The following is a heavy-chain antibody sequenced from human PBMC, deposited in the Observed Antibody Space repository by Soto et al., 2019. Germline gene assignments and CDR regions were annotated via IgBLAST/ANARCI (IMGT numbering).Heavy chain of an antibody. CDR3: ARTGYSSGWYVWFDP. J-gene: IGHJ5*02. CDR2: ISAYNGNT. CDR1: GYTFTSYG. D-gene: IGHD6-19*01. V-gene: IGHV1-18*01. Sequence: ASVKVSCKASGYTFTSYGISWVRQAPGQGLEWMGLISAYNGNTNYAQKLQGRVTMTTDTSTSTAYMELRSLRSDDTAVYYCARTGYSSGWYVWFDPWGQGTLVTVSS.